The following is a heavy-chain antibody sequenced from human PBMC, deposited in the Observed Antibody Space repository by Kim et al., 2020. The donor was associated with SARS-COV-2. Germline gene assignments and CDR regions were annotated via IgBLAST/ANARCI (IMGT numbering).Heavy chain of an antibody. D-gene: IGHD1-1*01. Sequence: SENLYGDSVKGRFTIGRDNGKNTLYLQRNSLRADDTAVYHCARGGVWTFDCWGRGTLVTVSS. V-gene: IGHV3-7*01. J-gene: IGHJ4*02. CDR2: SEN. CDR3: ARGGVWTFDC.